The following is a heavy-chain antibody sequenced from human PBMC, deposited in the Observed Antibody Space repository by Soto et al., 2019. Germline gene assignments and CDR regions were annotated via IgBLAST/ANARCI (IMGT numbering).Heavy chain of an antibody. D-gene: IGHD1-20*01. CDR1: GYTFTNYG. CDR2: ISGYNGNT. J-gene: IGHJ4*02. Sequence: ASVKVSCKASGYTFTNYGIGWVRQAPGQGLEWMGWISGYNGNTNYAQKLQGRVTMTTDTSTGTAYMELRSLSSDDTAVYLCAREVNNDFDYLGQGTLVIVSS. CDR3: AREVNNDFDY. V-gene: IGHV1-18*01.